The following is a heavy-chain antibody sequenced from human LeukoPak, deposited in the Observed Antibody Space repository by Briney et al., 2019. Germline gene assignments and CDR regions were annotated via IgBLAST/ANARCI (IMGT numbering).Heavy chain of an antibody. CDR3: STWTDLYDY. Sequence: GGSLRLSCAASGFTFTNAWMSWVRQAPGKGLEWVGRIRSKTDSGTTDYAAPVKGRFIIPRDDSTNTLYLQMNSLKTEDTAVYYCSTWTDLYDYWGQGTLVTVSS. D-gene: IGHD3/OR15-3a*01. CDR2: IRSKTDSGTT. J-gene: IGHJ4*02. CDR1: GFTFTNAW. V-gene: IGHV3-15*01.